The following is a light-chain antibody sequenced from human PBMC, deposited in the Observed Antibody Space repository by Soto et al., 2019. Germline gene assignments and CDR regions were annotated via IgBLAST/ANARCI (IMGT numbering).Light chain of an antibody. Sequence: QSALTQPPSESGSPGQSVTISCTGTSSDVGGYNYVSWYQQHPGKAPKLMIYEVSKRPSGVPDRFSGSKSGNTASLTVSGLQAEDEAAYYCSSYAGSNNLGVFGGGTKLTVL. CDR2: EVS. CDR3: SSYAGSNNLGV. CDR1: SSDVGGYNY. J-gene: IGLJ2*01. V-gene: IGLV2-8*01.